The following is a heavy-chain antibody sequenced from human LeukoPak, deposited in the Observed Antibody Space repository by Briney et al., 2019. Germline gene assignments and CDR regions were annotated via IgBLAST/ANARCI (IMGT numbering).Heavy chain of an antibody. Sequence: GGSLRLSCGASGFTFGTYWMHWVRQAPGKGLVWVSRINSDGINTSYADSVKGRFTISRDNAKNTLNLQMNSLRAEDTAVYYCTRDLGQYYDTSDNWFDPWGQGTLVTVSS. J-gene: IGHJ5*02. CDR2: INSDGINT. CDR1: GFTFGTYW. V-gene: IGHV3-74*01. CDR3: TRDLGQYYDTSDNWFDP. D-gene: IGHD3-22*01.